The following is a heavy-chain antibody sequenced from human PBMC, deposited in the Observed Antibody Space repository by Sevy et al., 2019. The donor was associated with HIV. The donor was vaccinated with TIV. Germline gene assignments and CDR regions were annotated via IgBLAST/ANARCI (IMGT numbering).Heavy chain of an antibody. CDR2: ISAYNGNT. V-gene: IGHV1-18*04. Sequence: ASVKVSCKASGYTFTSYGISWVRQAPGQGLEWMGWISAYNGNTNYAQKLQGRVTMTTDTSTSTAYMELRSLRSDDTAVYYCARDPAQQLVLEYNWFDPWGQGTLVTVSS. D-gene: IGHD6-13*01. CDR1: GYTFTSYG. J-gene: IGHJ5*02. CDR3: ARDPAQQLVLEYNWFDP.